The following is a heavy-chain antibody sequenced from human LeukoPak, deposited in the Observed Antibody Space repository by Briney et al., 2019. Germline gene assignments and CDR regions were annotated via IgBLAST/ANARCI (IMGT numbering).Heavy chain of an antibody. Sequence: GGSTSYAQKFQGRVTMTRDTSTSTVYMELSSLRSEDTAVYYCARTGYSSGWYGNRLFDYWGQGTLVTVSS. V-gene: IGHV1-46*01. J-gene: IGHJ4*02. CDR3: ARTGYSSGWYGNRLFDY. D-gene: IGHD6-19*01. CDR2: GGST.